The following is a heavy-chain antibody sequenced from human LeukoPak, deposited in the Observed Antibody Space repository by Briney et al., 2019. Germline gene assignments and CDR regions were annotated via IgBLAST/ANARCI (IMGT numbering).Heavy chain of an antibody. Sequence: SETLSLTCAVYSVSFSGYYWSWIRQPPGKGLEWIGSIYYSGSTYYNPSLKSRVTISVDTSKNQFSLKLSSVTAADTAVYYCARLLFRYSYGYVPWGQGTLVTVSS. CDR1: SVSFSGYY. D-gene: IGHD5-18*01. V-gene: IGHV4-34*01. CDR3: ARLLFRYSYGYVP. CDR2: IYYSGST. J-gene: IGHJ5*02.